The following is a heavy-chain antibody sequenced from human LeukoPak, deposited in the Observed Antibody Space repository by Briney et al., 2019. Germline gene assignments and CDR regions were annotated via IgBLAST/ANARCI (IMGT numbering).Heavy chain of an antibody. CDR2: ISWNSGSI. CDR1: GFTFDDYA. V-gene: IGHV3-9*03. D-gene: IGHD3-10*01. J-gene: IGHJ3*01. CDR3: AKGPAYSLGVSSPEV. Sequence: GGSLRLSCAASGFTFDDYAMHWVRQAPGRGLEWVSGISWNSGSIGYADSVKGRFTISRDNAKNSLYLQMNSLRAEDMALYYCAKGPAYSLGVSSPEVWGQGTMVTVSS.